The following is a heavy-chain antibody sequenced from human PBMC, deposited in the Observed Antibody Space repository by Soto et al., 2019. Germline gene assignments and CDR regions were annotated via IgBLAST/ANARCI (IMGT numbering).Heavy chain of an antibody. V-gene: IGHV4-34*01. CDR2: INHSGST. CDR3: ARGLRGSGWYYYYYGMDV. Sequence: LSLTCAVYGGSFSGYYWSWIRQPPGKGLEWIGEINHSGSTNYNPSLKSRVTISVDTSKNQFSLKLSSVTAADTAVYYCARGLRGSGWYYYYYGMDVWGQGTTVTVSS. D-gene: IGHD6-19*01. J-gene: IGHJ6*02. CDR1: GGSFSGYY.